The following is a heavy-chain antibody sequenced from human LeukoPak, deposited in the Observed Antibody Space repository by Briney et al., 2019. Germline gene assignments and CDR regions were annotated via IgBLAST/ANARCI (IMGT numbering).Heavy chain of an antibody. CDR1: GYSFTTYW. D-gene: IGHD3-22*01. CDR2: IYPGDSDT. J-gene: IGHJ4*02. V-gene: IGHV5-51*01. CDR3: ARTYYYDSSGYYLFGTPDY. Sequence: GESLKISCKGSGYSFTTYWIAWVRQMPGKGLEWMGIIYPGDSDTRYSPSFQGQVTISADKSISTAYLQWSSLKASDTAMYYCARTYYYDSSGYYLFGTPDYWGQGTLVTVSS.